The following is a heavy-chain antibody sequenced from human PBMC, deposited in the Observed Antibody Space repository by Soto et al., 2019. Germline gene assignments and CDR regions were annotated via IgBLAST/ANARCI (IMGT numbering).Heavy chain of an antibody. V-gene: IGHV4-39*01. CDR1: GGSISSSSYY. CDR2: IYYSGNT. Sequence: PXESLSLSSTVSGGSISSSSYYWGWIRQPPGRGLEWIGSIYYSGNTYYNPSLKSRVTMSVDTSKNQFSLKLSSVTAADTAVYYCASAVAARPRRVDSWGQGTLVTVSS. J-gene: IGHJ5*01. D-gene: IGHD6-6*01. CDR3: ASAVAARPRRVDS.